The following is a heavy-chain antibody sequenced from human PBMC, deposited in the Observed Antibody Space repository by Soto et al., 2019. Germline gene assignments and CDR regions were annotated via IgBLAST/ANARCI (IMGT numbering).Heavy chain of an antibody. J-gene: IGHJ4*02. CDR2: ISAYNANA. CDR3: ARENSYFDY. V-gene: IGHV1-18*01. CDR1: GYTFRNFG. Sequence: QIQLLQSGAEVKKPGASVKVTCKASGYTFRNFGISWVRQAPGQGLEWMGWISAYNANANYAQKFQGRLTMTADTSTSTASMELRSVRSDDTAVYYCARENSYFDYWGQGTLVTFSS.